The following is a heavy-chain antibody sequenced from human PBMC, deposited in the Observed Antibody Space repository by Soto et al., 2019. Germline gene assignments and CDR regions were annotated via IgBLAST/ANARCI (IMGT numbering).Heavy chain of an antibody. Sequence: GGSLRLSCAASGFSFTNFAMSWVRQAPGKGLEWVAGIGASGDITWYADSVKGRLSISRDNSKNTLYLQLNSLRFEDTAVYYCAKDVFTDRGAAYFDTWGPGTLLTVSS. J-gene: IGHJ4*02. CDR1: GFSFTNFA. V-gene: IGHV3-23*01. CDR3: AKDVFTDRGAAYFDT. D-gene: IGHD3-10*01. CDR2: IGASGDIT.